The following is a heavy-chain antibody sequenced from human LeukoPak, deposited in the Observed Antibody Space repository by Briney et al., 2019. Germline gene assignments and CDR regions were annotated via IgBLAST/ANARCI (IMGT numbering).Heavy chain of an antibody. V-gene: IGHV4-31*03. J-gene: IGHJ4*02. D-gene: IGHD6-13*01. CDR2: IYYSGST. CDR3: ASRSLTYSNLDY. Sequence: SETLSLTCTVSGGSISSGGYYWGWIRRHPGKGLEWIGYIYYSGSTYYNPSLKSRVTISVDTSKNQFSLKLSSVTAADTAVYYCASRSLTYSNLDYWGQGTLVTVSS. CDR1: GGSISSGGYY.